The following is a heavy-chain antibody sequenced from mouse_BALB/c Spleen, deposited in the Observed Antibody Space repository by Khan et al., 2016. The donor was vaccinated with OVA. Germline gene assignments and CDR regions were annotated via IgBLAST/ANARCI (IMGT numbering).Heavy chain of an antibody. J-gene: IGHJ4*01. CDR2: IDPFNGGT. V-gene: IGHV1S135*01. Sequence: VQLQQSGPELMKPGASVKISCKATAYSFTSYYMHWVKQSLGKSLEWIGCIDPFNGGTTYNQKFKGKATLTVDKSSSTAYMHLSALTSDTSAVYYCARRTLDYWGQGTSVTVSS. CDR1: AYSFTSYY. CDR3: ARRTLDY.